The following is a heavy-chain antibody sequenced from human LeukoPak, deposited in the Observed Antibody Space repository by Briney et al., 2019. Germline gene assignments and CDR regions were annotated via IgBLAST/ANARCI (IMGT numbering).Heavy chain of an antibody. J-gene: IGHJ4*02. V-gene: IGHV4-34*01. CDR2: IDHSGIT. Sequence: LETLSLTCAVYGGSFRPYYWSWVRQPPGKGLEWIGEIDHSGITNYNPSLKSRVTVLVDTSKNQFSLKLNSVTAADTAVYYCARADAREFDYWGQGTLVTVSS. CDR3: ARADAREFDY. CDR1: GGSFRPYY.